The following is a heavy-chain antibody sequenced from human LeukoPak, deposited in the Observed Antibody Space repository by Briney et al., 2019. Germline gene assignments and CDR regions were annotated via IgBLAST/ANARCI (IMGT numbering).Heavy chain of an antibody. V-gene: IGHV1-46*01. CDR1: GHTFTSYY. CDR3: ARGRGDDYGGNWNAFDI. CDR2: INPSGGST. Sequence: ASVKVSCKASGHTFTSYYMHWVRQAPGQGLEWMGIINPSGGSTSYAQKFQGRVTMTRDTSTSTVYMELSSLRSEDTAVYYCARGRGDDYGGNWNAFDIWGQGTMVTVSS. D-gene: IGHD4-23*01. J-gene: IGHJ3*02.